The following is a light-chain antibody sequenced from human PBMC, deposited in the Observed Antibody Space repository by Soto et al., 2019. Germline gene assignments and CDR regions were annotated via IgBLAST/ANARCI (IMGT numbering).Light chain of an antibody. V-gene: IGKV1-9*01. Sequence: DIQLTQSPSFLSASVGDTVTITCRASQGMSTYLAWYQQKPGKVPKLLIRSASTLQSGVPPRFSGGGSGTEFTLIISTIQPYDSGIYYCQQLNGYQLAFGGGTKVEIK. CDR1: QGMSTY. CDR3: QQLNGYQLA. J-gene: IGKJ4*01. CDR2: SAS.